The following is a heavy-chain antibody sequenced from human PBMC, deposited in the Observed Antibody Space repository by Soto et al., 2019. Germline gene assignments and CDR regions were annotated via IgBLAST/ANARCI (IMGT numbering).Heavy chain of an antibody. CDR3: ARGRNSGFSLLVDY. Sequence: GGSLRLSCAASGFTVSSNYMSWVRQAPGKGLEXVSXXYXXGXTXXXDXXXGRFTISRDNSKNTLYLQMNSLRAEDTALYYCARGRNSGFSLLVDYWGQGTLVTVSS. CDR2: XYXXGXT. J-gene: IGHJ4*02. V-gene: IGHV3-53*01. D-gene: IGHD6-19*01. CDR1: GFTVSSNY.